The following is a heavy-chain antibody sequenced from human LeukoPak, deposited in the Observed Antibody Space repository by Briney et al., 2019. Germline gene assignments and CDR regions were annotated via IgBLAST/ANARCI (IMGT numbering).Heavy chain of an antibody. D-gene: IGHD6-13*01. CDR1: GYTFTGYY. CDR2: INPNSGGT. J-gene: IGHJ4*02. CDR3: ARGGTESSHSSSRRYYFDY. Sequence: ASVKVSCKASGYTFTGYYMHWVRQAPGQGPEWMGWINPNSGGTNYAQKFQGWVTMTRDTSISTAYMELSRLRSDDTAVYYCARGGTESSHSSSRRYYFDYWGQGTLVTVSS. V-gene: IGHV1-2*04.